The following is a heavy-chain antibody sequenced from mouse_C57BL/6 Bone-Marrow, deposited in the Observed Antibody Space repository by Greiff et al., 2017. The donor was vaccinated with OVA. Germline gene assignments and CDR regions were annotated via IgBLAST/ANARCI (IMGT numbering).Heavy chain of an antibody. CDR3: ARVGYSHYAWFAY. Sequence: QVQLQQSGPELVKPGASVKMSCKASGYTFTDYVISWVKQRTGQGLEWIGEIYPGSGSTYNNEKFKGRATLTADKSSNTAYMQFSSLTSEDSAVYFCARVGYSHYAWFAYWGQGTLVTVSA. CDR1: GYTFTDYV. D-gene: IGHD2-5*01. J-gene: IGHJ3*01. CDR2: IYPGSGST. V-gene: IGHV1-77*01.